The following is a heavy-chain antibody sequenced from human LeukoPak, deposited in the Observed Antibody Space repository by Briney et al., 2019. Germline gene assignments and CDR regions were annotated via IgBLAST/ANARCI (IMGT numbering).Heavy chain of an antibody. D-gene: IGHD2-15*01. CDR2: ISGSGGST. J-gene: IGHJ4*02. CDR3: AKFALRYCSGGSCHPFDY. CDR1: GFTFSSYG. V-gene: IGHV3-23*01. Sequence: GGSLRLSCAGSGFTFSSYGMSWVRQAPGKGLEWVSAISGSGGSTYYADSVKGRFIISRDNSKNTLYLQMNSLRAEDTAVYYCAKFALRYCSGGSCHPFDYWGQGTLVTVPS.